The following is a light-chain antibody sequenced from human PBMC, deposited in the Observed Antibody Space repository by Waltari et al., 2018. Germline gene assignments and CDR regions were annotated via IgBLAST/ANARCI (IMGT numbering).Light chain of an antibody. CDR3: QQRSNWPLT. V-gene: IGKV3-11*01. CDR1: QSVSSY. CDR2: DAS. Sequence: LTQSPATLSLSPGERATISCRASQSVSSYLAWYQQKPGQAPRLLIYDASNRATGIPARFSGSGSGTDFTLTISSLEPEDFAVYYCQQRSNWPLTFGGGTKVDIK. J-gene: IGKJ4*01.